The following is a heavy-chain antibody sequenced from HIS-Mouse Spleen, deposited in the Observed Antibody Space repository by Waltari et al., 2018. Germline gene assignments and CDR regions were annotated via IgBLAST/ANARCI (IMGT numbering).Heavy chain of an antibody. CDR1: GFTFSRHG. V-gene: IGHV3-33*06. D-gene: IGHD5-12*01. CDR3: AKDLARKDSGYDAFDI. J-gene: IGHJ3*02. Sequence: QVQLVESGGGVVQPGRSLRLSCAASGFTFSRHGMHGVRQAPGKGLEWVAVIWYDGSNKYYADSVKGRFTISRDNSKNTLYLQMNSLRAEDTAVYYCAKDLARKDSGYDAFDIWGQGTMVTVSS. CDR2: IWYDGSNK.